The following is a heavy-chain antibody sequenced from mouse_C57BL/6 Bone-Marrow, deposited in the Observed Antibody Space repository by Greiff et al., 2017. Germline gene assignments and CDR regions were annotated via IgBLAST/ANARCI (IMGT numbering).Heavy chain of an antibody. Sequence: QVQLQQPGAELVRPGTSVKLSCKASGYTFTSYWMHWVKQRPGQGLEWIGVIDPSDSYTNYNQKFKGKATLTVDTSSSTAYMQLSSLTSEDSAVYYCARRVGYWGQETLVTVSA. V-gene: IGHV1-59*01. CDR3: ARRVGY. CDR2: IDPSDSYT. CDR1: GYTFTSYW. J-gene: IGHJ3*01.